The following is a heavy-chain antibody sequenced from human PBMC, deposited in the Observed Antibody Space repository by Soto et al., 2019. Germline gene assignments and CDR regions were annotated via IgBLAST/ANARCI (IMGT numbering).Heavy chain of an antibody. Sequence: LXLSCASSGFIFSNYDMHWVRQVTGKGLEWVSAIDIAGDTYYPDSVKGRFTISRETARNSLYLQMNSLRAGDTAVYYCVRSARWLQSRYFDLWGRGTLVTVSS. CDR2: IDIAGDT. CDR1: GFIFSNYD. J-gene: IGHJ2*01. D-gene: IGHD5-12*01. CDR3: VRSARWLQSRYFDL. V-gene: IGHV3-13*01.